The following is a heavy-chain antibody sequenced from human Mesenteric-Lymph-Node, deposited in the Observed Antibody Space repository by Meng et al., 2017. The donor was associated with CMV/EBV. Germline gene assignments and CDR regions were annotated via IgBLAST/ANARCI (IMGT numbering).Heavy chain of an antibody. CDR2: IIPILGIA. V-gene: IGHV1-69*02. CDR1: GGTFSSYT. J-gene: IGHJ4*02. Sequence: SVKVSCKASGGTFSSYTISWVRQAPGQGLEWMGRIIPILGIANYAQKFQGRVTMTRDTSISTAYMELSRLRSDDTAVYYCARQEGRLTRDYWGQGTLVTVSS. D-gene: IGHD6-25*01. CDR3: ARQEGRLTRDY.